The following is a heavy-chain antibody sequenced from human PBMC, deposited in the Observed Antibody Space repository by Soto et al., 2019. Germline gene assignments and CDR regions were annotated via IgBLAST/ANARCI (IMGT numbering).Heavy chain of an antibody. CDR3: ARALDYYGSGSYYIANWFDP. CDR2: IYHSGST. V-gene: IGHV4-4*02. D-gene: IGHD3-10*01. CDR1: GGSISSSNW. J-gene: IGHJ5*02. Sequence: SETLSLTCAVFGGSISSSNWCSWVRQPPGKGLEWIGEIYHSGSTNYNPSLKSRVTISVDKSKNQFSLKLSSVTAADTAVYYCARALDYYGSGSYYIANWFDPWGQG.